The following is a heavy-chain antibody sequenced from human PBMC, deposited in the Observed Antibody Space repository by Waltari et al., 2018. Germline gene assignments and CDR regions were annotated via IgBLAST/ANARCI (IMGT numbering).Heavy chain of an antibody. CDR1: GFTFSSYS. CDR3: ARHNWNYVGWFDP. V-gene: IGHV3-21*01. CDR2: ISSSSSYI. J-gene: IGHJ5*02. Sequence: EVQLVESGGGLVKPGGSLRLSCAASGFTFSSYSLNWVRKAPGKGLEWVSSISSSSSYIYYADSVKGRFTISRDNAKNSLYLQMNSLRAEDTAVYYCARHNWNYVGWFDPWGQGTLVTVSS. D-gene: IGHD1-7*01.